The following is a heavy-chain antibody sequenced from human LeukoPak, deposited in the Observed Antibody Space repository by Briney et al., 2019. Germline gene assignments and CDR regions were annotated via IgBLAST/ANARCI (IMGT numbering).Heavy chain of an antibody. J-gene: IGHJ1*01. V-gene: IGHV1-2*02. CDR2: INPNSGGT. Sequence: ASVTVSCMSSGYTFTGYYMHWVRQAPGQGLEWMGWINPNSGGTNYAQKFQGRVTMTRDTSISTAYMELSRLRSDDTAVYYCAREGGRYEYFQHWGQGTLVTVSS. CDR1: GYTFTGYY. CDR3: AREGGRYEYFQH. D-gene: IGHD3-16*01.